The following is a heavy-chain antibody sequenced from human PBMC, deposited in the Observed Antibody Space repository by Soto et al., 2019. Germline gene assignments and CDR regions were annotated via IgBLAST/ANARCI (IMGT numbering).Heavy chain of an antibody. CDR3: ARLLYYDILTGYYRSSFDYGMDV. Sequence: ESLKISCKGSGYSFTSYWISWVRQMPGKGLEWMGRIDPSDSYTNYSPSFQGHVTISADKSISTAYLQWSSLKASDTAMYYCARLLYYDILTGYYRSSFDYGMDVWGQGTTVTVSS. J-gene: IGHJ6*02. CDR2: IDPSDSYT. V-gene: IGHV5-10-1*01. D-gene: IGHD3-9*01. CDR1: GYSFTSYW.